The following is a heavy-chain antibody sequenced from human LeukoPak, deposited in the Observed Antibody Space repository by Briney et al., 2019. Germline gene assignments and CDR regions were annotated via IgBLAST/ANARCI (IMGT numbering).Heavy chain of an antibody. CDR2: IYYSGST. CDR3: ARGVWSFGY. D-gene: IGHD3-10*01. CDR1: GGSISSSSYY. Sequence: SETLSLTCTVSGGSISSSSYYWGWIRQPPGKGLEWIGSIYYSGSTYYNPSLKSRVTISVDTSKNQFSLKLSSVTAADTAVYYCARGVWSFGYWGQGTLVTVSS. J-gene: IGHJ4*02. V-gene: IGHV4-39*01.